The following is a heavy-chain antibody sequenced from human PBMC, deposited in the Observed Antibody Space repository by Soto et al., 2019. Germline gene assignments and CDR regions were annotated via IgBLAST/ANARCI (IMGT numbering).Heavy chain of an antibody. CDR3: ARRGVGAAFDN. CDR1: GGSISSSSYY. V-gene: IGHV4-39*01. CDR2: IYYSGST. J-gene: IGHJ4*02. D-gene: IGHD1-26*01. Sequence: SETLSLTCTVSGGSISSSSYYWGWIRQPPGKGLEWIASIYYSGSTYYNPSLKSRVTISVDTSKNQFSLKLSSVTAADTAVYYCARRGVGAAFDNWGQGTLVTVSS.